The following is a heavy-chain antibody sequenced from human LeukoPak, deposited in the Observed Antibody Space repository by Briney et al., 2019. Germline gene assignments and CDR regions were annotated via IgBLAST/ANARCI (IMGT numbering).Heavy chain of an antibody. J-gene: IGHJ6*03. CDR3: ASGNMGGGYLGNYYYYYYMDV. Sequence: SETLSLTCSVSGGSIISSNYYWGWIRQPPGKGLEWIGSIYQSGSGSSYYNPSLKSRVTIFGDTSKNQFFLRLSSVTAADTAVYYCASGNMGGGYLGNYYYYYYMDVWGKGTTVTVSS. CDR2: IYQSGSGSS. V-gene: IGHV4-39*01. D-gene: IGHD3-22*01. CDR1: GGSIISSNYY.